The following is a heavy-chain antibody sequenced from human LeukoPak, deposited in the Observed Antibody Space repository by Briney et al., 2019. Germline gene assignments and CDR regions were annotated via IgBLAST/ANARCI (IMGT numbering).Heavy chain of an antibody. CDR1: GASISGSY. CDR3: ANSYDSKIVPFDN. CDR2: VYSSGST. D-gene: IGHD3-22*01. J-gene: IGHJ4*02. V-gene: IGHV4-4*09. Sequence: SETLSLTCTVSGASISGSYWNWVRQPPRRGLEWIGYVYSSGSTGYNPSLKSRVAISVDASKNQFSLKLTSVTAADTAVYYCANSYDSKIVPFDNWGQGALVTVSS.